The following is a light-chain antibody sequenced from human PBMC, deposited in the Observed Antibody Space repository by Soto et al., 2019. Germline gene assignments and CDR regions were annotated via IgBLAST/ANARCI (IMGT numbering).Light chain of an antibody. CDR2: AAS. J-gene: IGKJ1*01. CDR1: QSISSY. Sequence: DIQMTQSPSSLSASVGDRVTITCRASQSISSYLNWYQQKPGKAPNLLIYAASTLQSGVPSRFSGSGSGTHFTLTLSGLQPEDFATYYCQQSYSTPTFGQGTKVEIK. V-gene: IGKV1-39*01. CDR3: QQSYSTPT.